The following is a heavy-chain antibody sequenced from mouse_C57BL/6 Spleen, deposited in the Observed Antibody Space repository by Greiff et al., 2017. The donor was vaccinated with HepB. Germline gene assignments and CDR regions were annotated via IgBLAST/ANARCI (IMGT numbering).Heavy chain of an antibody. Sequence: QVQLQQSGAELVKPGASVKISCKASGYAFSSYWMNWVKQRPGKGLEWIGQIYPGDGDTNYNGKFKGKATLTADKSSSTAYMQLSSLTSEDSAVYFCARLTVVATRAMDYWGQGTSVTVSS. V-gene: IGHV1-80*01. D-gene: IGHD1-1*01. CDR1: GYAFSSYW. J-gene: IGHJ4*01. CDR2: IYPGDGDT. CDR3: ARLTVVATRAMDY.